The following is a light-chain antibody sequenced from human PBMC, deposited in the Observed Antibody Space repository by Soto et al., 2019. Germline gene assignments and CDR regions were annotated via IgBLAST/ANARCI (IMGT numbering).Light chain of an antibody. V-gene: IGKV3-11*01. Sequence: EIVLTQSPATLSVSPGDRATLSCRASQSVSINLSWYQQKPGQAPRLLLYDASTRATGIPARFSGSGSGTDFTLTISSLEPEDFAVYYCHQRSNWPRTFGGGTKVDIK. CDR2: DAS. CDR1: QSVSIN. CDR3: HQRSNWPRT. J-gene: IGKJ4*01.